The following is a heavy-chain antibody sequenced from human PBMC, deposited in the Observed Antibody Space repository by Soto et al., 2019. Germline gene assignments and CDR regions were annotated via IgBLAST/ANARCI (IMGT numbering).Heavy chain of an antibody. CDR2: IYYSGST. J-gene: IGHJ6*04. CDR1: GGSVRSTSYY. V-gene: IGHV4-39*07. Sequence: SETLSLTCIVSGGSVRSTSYYWGWIRQPPGKGLEWIGRIYYSGSTYYSPSLKSRVTISVDTSKNQFSLKLSSVTAADTAVYYCARGLGVWGKGTTVTVSS. CDR3: ARGLGV.